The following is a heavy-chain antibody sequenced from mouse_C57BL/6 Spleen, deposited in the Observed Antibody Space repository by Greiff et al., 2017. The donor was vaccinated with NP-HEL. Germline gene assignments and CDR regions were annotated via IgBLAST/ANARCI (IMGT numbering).Heavy chain of an antibody. Sequence: EVNVVESGGDLVKPGGSLKLSCAASGFTFSSYGMSWVRQTPDKRLEWVATISSGGSYTYYPDSVKGRFTISRDNAKNTLYLQMSSLKSEDTAMYYCASHYDYDENWYFDVWGTGTTVTVSS. V-gene: IGHV5-6*01. D-gene: IGHD2-4*01. J-gene: IGHJ1*03. CDR2: ISSGGSYT. CDR1: GFTFSSYG. CDR3: ASHYDYDENWYFDV.